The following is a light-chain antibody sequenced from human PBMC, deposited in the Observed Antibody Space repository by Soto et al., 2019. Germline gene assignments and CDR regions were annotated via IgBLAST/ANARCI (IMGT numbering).Light chain of an antibody. CDR3: QSSDSSGRYPYV. CDR1: ALPKQY. V-gene: IGLV3-25*02. J-gene: IGLJ1*01. Sequence: SYELTQPPSVSVSPGQTARITCSGDALPKQYAYWYQQKPGQAPVVVIYKDNGRLSGIPERFSGSSSGTTVTLTISGVQAEDEAYYYCQSSDSSGRYPYVFGTGTKVTVL. CDR2: KDN.